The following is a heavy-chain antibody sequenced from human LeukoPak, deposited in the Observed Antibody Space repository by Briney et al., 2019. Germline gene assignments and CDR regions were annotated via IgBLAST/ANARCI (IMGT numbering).Heavy chain of an antibody. V-gene: IGHV1-18*01. J-gene: IGHJ5*02. D-gene: IGHD3-22*01. CDR1: GYTFTSYG. CDR3: ARLGTTYYDSSGYYFNWFDP. Sequence: ASVKVSCKASGYTFTSYGISWVRQAPGQGLEWMGWISAYNGNTNYAQKLQGRVTMTTDTPTSTAYMELRSLRSDDTAVYYCARLGTTYYDSSGYYFNWFDPWGQGTLVTVSS. CDR2: ISAYNGNT.